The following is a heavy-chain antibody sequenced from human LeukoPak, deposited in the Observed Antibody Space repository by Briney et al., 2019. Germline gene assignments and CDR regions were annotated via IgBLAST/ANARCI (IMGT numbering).Heavy chain of an antibody. CDR3: TADYYASGALTPIDY. D-gene: IGHD3-22*01. V-gene: IGHV3-15*01. CDR2: IKSKADGGTT. Sequence: GGSLRLSCAASGFTFSSFAMSWVRQAPGKGLEGVGRIKSKADGGTTDYAAPVKGRFTISRDDSKNTLYLQMNSLKTEDTAVYYCTADYYASGALTPIDYWGQGTLVTVSS. CDR1: GFTFSSFA. J-gene: IGHJ4*02.